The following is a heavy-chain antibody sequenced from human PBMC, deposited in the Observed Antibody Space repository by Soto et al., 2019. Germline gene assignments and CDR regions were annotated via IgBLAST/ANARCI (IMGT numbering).Heavy chain of an antibody. CDR3: AILYYYGSGSSHAFDI. J-gene: IGHJ3*02. D-gene: IGHD3-10*01. Sequence: EVQLVQSGAEVKKPGETLRISCKGSGYSFSTYWVTWVRQMPGKGLEWMGRIDPTDSYTNYSPSLQGHVTISIDKSIGAAHQQWSSPKAWDTAMYYCAILYYYGSGSSHAFDIWGQGTMVTFSS. CDR1: GYSFSTYW. V-gene: IGHV5-10-1*01. CDR2: IDPTDSYT.